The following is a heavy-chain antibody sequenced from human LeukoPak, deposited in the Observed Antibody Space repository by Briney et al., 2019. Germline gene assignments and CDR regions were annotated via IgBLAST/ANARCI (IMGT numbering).Heavy chain of an antibody. J-gene: IGHJ4*02. CDR1: GGSIGSYY. CDR3: ARSQGGYSYGLFDY. V-gene: IGHV4-59*08. Sequence: PSETLSLTCTVSGGSIGSYYWSWIRQPPGKGLEWIGYIYYSGSTNYNPSLKSRVTISVDTSKNQFSLKLSSVTAADTAVYYCARSQGGYSYGLFDYWGQGTLVTVSS. CDR2: IYYSGST. D-gene: IGHD5-18*01.